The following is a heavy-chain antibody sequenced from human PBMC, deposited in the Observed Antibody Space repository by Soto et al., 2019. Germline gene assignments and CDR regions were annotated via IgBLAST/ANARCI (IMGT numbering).Heavy chain of an antibody. D-gene: IGHD3-3*01. CDR3: ARGGGVGVAGSAAFDM. V-gene: IGHV1-2*02. CDR1: GYPVTAYY. Sequence: QLHLVQSGAVVKKPGASVTVSCSASGYPVTAYYMHWVRQAPGRGLGWMGGISPATGAAKYTQTFQGRVTMTGDTSTSTVFMELSGLTSEDTAVFYCARGGGVGVAGSAAFDMWGQGTLVTVSS. J-gene: IGHJ3*02. CDR2: ISPATGAA.